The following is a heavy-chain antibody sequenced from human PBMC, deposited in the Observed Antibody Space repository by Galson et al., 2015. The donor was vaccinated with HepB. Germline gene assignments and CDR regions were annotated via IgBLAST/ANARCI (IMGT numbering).Heavy chain of an antibody. CDR3: ARDVQDYDILTGYVVVGYFDY. V-gene: IGHV3-30*04. CDR1: GFTFSSYA. D-gene: IGHD3-9*01. J-gene: IGHJ4*02. CDR2: ISYDGSNK. Sequence: SLRLSCAASGFTFSSYAMHWVRQAPGKGLEWVAVISYDGSNKYYADSVKGRFTISRDNSKNTLYLQMNSLRAEDTAVYYCARDVQDYDILTGYVVVGYFDYWGQGTLVTVSS.